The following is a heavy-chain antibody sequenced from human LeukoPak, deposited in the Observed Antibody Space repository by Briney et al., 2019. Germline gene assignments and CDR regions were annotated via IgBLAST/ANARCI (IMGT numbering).Heavy chain of an antibody. CDR1: GFIFSSHW. V-gene: IGHV3-21*01. J-gene: IGHJ3*02. CDR2: ISSSSSYI. D-gene: IGHD3-10*01. CDR3: ARDPGGAGAFDI. Sequence: GGSLRLSCAASGFIFSSHWMSSVRQAPGKGREWVSSISSSSSYIYYADSVKGRFTISRDNAKNSLYLQMNSLRAEDTAVYYCARDPGGAGAFDIWGQGTMVTVSS.